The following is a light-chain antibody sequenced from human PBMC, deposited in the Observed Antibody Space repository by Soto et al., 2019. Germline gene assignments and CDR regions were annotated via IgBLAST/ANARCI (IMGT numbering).Light chain of an antibody. CDR2: GAS. V-gene: IGKV3-20*01. CDR3: QQYNRSPRT. CDR1: QSVSSSY. Sequence: EIVLTQSPGTLSLSPGERATLSCRASQSVSSSYLAWYQQKPGQAPRLLIYGASSRATGIPDRFSGSGSGTDFTLTINKPEPEDFAVYFCQQYNRSPRTFGQGTKVEIK. J-gene: IGKJ1*01.